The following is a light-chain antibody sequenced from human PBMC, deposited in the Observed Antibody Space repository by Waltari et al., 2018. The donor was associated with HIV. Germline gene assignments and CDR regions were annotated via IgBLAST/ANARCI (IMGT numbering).Light chain of an antibody. CDR3: SSYTTSSTWV. V-gene: IGLV2-18*02. J-gene: IGLJ3*02. CDR1: SSDIGAYNR. CDR2: EVT. Sequence: QSALTQPPSVSGSLGQSVTISCTGTSSDIGAYNRVSWYQQSPGTAPKLRNYEVTHRPSGVPVRVSGSKSGNTAALTISGLQADDEADYYCSSYTTSSTWVFGGGTKLTVL.